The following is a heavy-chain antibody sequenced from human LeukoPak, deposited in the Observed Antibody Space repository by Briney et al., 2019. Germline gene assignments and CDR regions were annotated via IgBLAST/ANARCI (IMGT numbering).Heavy chain of an antibody. Sequence: SGGSLRLSCAASGFTFSSYWMSWVRQAPGKGLEWVANIKQDGSEKYYVDSAKGRFTISRDNAKNSLYLQMNSLRAEDTAVYYCARIAAAYYYYMDVWGKGTTVTVSS. J-gene: IGHJ6*03. D-gene: IGHD6-13*01. V-gene: IGHV3-7*01. CDR2: IKQDGSEK. CDR1: GFTFSSYW. CDR3: ARIAAAYYYYMDV.